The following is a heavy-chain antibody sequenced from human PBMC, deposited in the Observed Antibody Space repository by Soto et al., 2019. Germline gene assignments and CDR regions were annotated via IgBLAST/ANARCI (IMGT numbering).Heavy chain of an antibody. CDR3: ARDRIYGSGTYYYGMDV. CDR1: GFTFSSYG. CDR2: IWYDGSNK. J-gene: IGHJ6*02. V-gene: IGHV3-33*01. Sequence: QVQLVESGGGVVQPGRSLRLSCAASGFTFSSYGMHWVRQAPGKGLEWVAVIWYDGSNKYYADSVKGRFTISRDNSKNTLYLQMTSLRAEDTAVYYCARDRIYGSGTYYYGMDVWGQGTTVTVSS. D-gene: IGHD3-10*01.